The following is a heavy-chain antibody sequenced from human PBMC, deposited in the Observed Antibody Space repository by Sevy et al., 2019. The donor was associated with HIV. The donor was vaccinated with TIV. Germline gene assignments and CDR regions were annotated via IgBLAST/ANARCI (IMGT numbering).Heavy chain of an antibody. CDR3: AKDCSDSGGYYFYPARPTAFDL. Sequence: GGSLRLSCAGSVFIFNNYAMSWVRQVPGKGLEWVSGINGNGDSTNYADSAKGRFTISRDNSKSTLYLQMNSLRAEDTAVYYCAKDCSDSGGYYFYPARPTAFDLWGQGTMVTVSS. CDR1: VFIFNNYA. V-gene: IGHV3-23*01. D-gene: IGHD3-22*01. J-gene: IGHJ3*01. CDR2: INGNGDST.